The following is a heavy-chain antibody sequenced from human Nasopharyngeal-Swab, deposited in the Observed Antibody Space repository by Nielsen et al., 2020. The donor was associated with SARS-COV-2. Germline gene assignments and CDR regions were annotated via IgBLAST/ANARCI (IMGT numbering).Heavy chain of an antibody. CDR3: ARDIPLHYYGMDV. CDR1: GFTFSSYS. D-gene: IGHD2-21*01. Sequence: LSLTYAASGFTFSSYSMNWVRQAPGKGLEWVSSISSSGSYIYYADSVKGRFTISRDNAKNSLYLQMNSLRAEDTAVYYCARDIPLHYYGMDVWGQGTTVTVSS. J-gene: IGHJ6*02. V-gene: IGHV3-21*01. CDR2: ISSSGSYI.